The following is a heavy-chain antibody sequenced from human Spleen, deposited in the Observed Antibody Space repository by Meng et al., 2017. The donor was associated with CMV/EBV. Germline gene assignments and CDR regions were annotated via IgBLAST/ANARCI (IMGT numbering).Heavy chain of an antibody. V-gene: IGHV4-34*01. CDR2: INHSGST. J-gene: IGHJ4*02. Sequence: GSLRLSCAVYGGSFSGYYWSWIRQPPGKGLEWIGEINHSGSTNYNPSLKSRVTISVDTSKNQFSLKLSSVTAADTAMYYCARVKGYCWSTNCYVTGGDLAHLDYWGQGTLVTVSS. D-gene: IGHD2-2*01. CDR3: ARVKGYCWSTNCYVTGGDLAHLDY. CDR1: GGSFSGYY.